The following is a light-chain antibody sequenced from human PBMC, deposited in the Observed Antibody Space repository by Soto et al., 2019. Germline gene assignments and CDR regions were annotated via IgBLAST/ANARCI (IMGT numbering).Light chain of an antibody. V-gene: IGKV3-11*01. J-gene: IGKJ4*01. CDR2: DVS. CDR1: QSVRSD. CDR3: QQRDSWPLT. Sequence: EIVLTQSPATLSLSPGERATLSCRASQSVRSDLAWYQQKPGQAPRLLIYDVSDRATGVPARFSGSGSWTDFTLTISSLEPEDSAVYYCQQRDSWPLTFGGGTKVEIK.